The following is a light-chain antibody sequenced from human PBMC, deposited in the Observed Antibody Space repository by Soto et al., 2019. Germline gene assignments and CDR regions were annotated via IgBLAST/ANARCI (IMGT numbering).Light chain of an antibody. CDR2: DTS. CDR3: QPYNNWPLT. CDR1: QGIGDT. J-gene: IGKJ4*01. V-gene: IGKV3-15*01. Sequence: EVVMRQSPATLSVSPGDGATLSCRASQGIGDTLAWYQHKPGQTPRLLIYDTSTRATGVPTRLSGSRSGAVFTLTINSLQSEDFAVYYCQPYNNWPLTFGGGTKVEIK.